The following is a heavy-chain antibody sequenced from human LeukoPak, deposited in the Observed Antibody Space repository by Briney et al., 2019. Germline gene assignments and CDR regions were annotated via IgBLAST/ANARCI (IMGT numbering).Heavy chain of an antibody. V-gene: IGHV3-23*01. J-gene: IGHJ4*02. CDR3: AKDSGYRQYYYDSSGTFDY. D-gene: IGHD3-22*01. CDR2: ISGSGGST. Sequence: GGSLRLSCAASGFTFSSYGMSWVRQAPGKGLEWVSAISGSGGSTYYADSVKGRFTISRDNSKNTLYLQMNSLRAEDTAVYYCAKDSGYRQYYYDSSGTFDYWGQGTLVTVSS. CDR1: GFTFSSYG.